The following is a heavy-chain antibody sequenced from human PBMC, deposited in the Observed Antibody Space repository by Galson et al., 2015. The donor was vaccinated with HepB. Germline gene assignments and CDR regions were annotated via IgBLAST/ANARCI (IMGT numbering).Heavy chain of an antibody. Sequence: AISGDSVSSNSAAWNWIRQSPSRGLEWLGRTYYRSKWYKDYAVSVKSRITINPDTSKSQVSLQLEYVTPEDTAVYYCAYGVDVWGQGTTVTVSS. CDR3: AYGVDV. V-gene: IGHV6-1*01. CDR1: GDSVSSNSAA. J-gene: IGHJ6*02. CDR2: TYYRSKWYK.